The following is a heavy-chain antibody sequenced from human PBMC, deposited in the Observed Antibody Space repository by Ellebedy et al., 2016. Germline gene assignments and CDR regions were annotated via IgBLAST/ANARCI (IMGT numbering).Heavy chain of an antibody. Sequence: GSLRLXXTVSGGSISSYYWSWIRQPPGKGLEWIGYIYYSGSTNYNPSLKSRVTISVDTSKNQFSLKLSSVTAADTAVYYCARSRGRSGYYLLGWFDPWGQGTLVTVSS. CDR1: GGSISSYY. CDR3: ARSRGRSGYYLLGWFDP. V-gene: IGHV4-59*01. J-gene: IGHJ5*02. CDR2: IYYSGST. D-gene: IGHD3-22*01.